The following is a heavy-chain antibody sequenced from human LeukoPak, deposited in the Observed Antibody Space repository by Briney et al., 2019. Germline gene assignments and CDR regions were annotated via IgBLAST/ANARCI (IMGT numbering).Heavy chain of an antibody. CDR2: IDPNTGDT. V-gene: IGHV1-2*06. D-gene: IGHD3-10*01. Sequence: GASVKVSCKASGYTFSSYAMNWVRQAPGQGLEWVGRIDPNTGDTIYAQNFQGRVTVTSATSISTAYMELSRLTSDDTAVYFCARLGLHGSGTYYFFDYWGQGTLVTVSS. J-gene: IGHJ4*02. CDR1: GYTFSSYA. CDR3: ARLGLHGSGTYYFFDY.